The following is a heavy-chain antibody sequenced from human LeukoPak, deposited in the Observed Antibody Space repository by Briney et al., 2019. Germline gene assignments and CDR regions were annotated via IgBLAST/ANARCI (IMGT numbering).Heavy chain of an antibody. CDR1: GFTFSSYG. Sequence: PGGSLRLSCAASGFTFSSYGMSWVRQAPGKGLEWVSAISGSGGSTYYADSVKGRFTISRDNSKNTLYLQMNSLGAEHTAVYYCAKVRFGSFDYWGQGTLVTVSS. J-gene: IGHJ4*02. CDR2: ISGSGGST. D-gene: IGHD3-10*01. CDR3: AKVRFGSFDY. V-gene: IGHV3-23*01.